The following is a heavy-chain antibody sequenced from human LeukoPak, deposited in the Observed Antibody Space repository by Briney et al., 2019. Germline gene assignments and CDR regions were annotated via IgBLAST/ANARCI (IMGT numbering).Heavy chain of an antibody. CDR2: ISTYNGNT. CDR3: AREQYGSGSYYNDY. D-gene: IGHD3-10*01. V-gene: IGHV1-18*01. J-gene: IGHJ4*02. Sequence: ASVKVSCKASGYTFTSYGISWVRQAPGQGLEWLGWISTYNGNTHYAQKLQGRVTMTTDTSTTTAYMELRSLRSDDTAVYYCAREQYGSGSYYNDYWGQGTLVTVSS. CDR1: GYTFTSYG.